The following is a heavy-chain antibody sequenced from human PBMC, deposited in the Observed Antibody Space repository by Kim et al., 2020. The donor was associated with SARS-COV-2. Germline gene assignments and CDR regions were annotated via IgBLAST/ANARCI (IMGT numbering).Heavy chain of an antibody. CDR1: GGSISSSSYY. D-gene: IGHD6-6*01. Sequence: SETLSLTCTVSGGSISSSSYYWGWIRQPPGKGLEWIGSIYYSGSTYYNPSLKSRVTISVDTSKNQFSLKLSSVTAADTAVYYCARHHEYGSSSSGGGFFFDYWGQGTLVTVSS. CDR2: IYYSGST. CDR3: ARHHEYGSSSSGGGFFFDY. J-gene: IGHJ4*02. V-gene: IGHV4-39*01.